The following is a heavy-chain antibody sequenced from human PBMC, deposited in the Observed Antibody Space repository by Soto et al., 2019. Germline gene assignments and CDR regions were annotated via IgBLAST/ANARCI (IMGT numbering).Heavy chain of an antibody. CDR1: GFTVSSNY. CDR3: ASLHTAQWLVPFPQYLYY. Sequence: PGGSLRLSCAASGFTVSSNYMSWVRQAPGKGLEWVSVIYSGGSTYYADSVKGRFTISRDNSKNTLYLQMNSLRAEDTAVYYCASLHTAQWLVPFPQYLYYWGQGTLVTVSS. CDR2: IYSGGST. V-gene: IGHV3-66*01. D-gene: IGHD6-19*01. J-gene: IGHJ4*02.